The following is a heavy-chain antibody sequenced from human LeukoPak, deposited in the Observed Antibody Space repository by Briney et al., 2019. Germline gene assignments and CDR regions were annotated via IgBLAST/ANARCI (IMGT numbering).Heavy chain of an antibody. CDR1: GYTFTGYY. J-gene: IGHJ4*02. CDR2: INPNSGGT. V-gene: IGHV1-2*02. D-gene: IGHD6-13*01. Sequence: PWASVKVPCKASGYTFTGYYMHWVRQAPGQGLEWMGWINPNSGGTNYAQKFQGRVTMTRDTSISTAYMELSRLRSDDTAVYYCAESRAAAAPFDYWGQGTLVTVSS. CDR3: AESRAAAAPFDY.